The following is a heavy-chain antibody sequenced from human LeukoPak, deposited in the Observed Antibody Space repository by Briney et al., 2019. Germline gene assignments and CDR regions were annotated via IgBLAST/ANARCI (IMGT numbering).Heavy chain of an antibody. D-gene: IGHD4-23*01. V-gene: IGHV3-33*01. J-gene: IGHJ4*02. CDR3: ARDLSYGGLDF. CDR1: GFTFSIYG. Sequence: GGSLRLSCEASGFTFSIYGMMWVRQAPGRGLEWVSLIWSDGSKENYADSVKGRFTITKDFSKNTLYLHMDSLRVEDTAVYYCARDLSYGGLDFRGQGTLVTVSS. CDR2: IWSDGSKE.